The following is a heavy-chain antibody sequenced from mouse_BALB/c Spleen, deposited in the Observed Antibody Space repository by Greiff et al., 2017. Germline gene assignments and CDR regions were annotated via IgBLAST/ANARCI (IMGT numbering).Heavy chain of an antibody. CDR3: ARGLEWLLPSFDY. CDR2: ISYSGST. D-gene: IGHD2-3*01. V-gene: IGHV3-2*02. CDR1: GYSITSDYA. J-gene: IGHJ2*01. Sequence: ESGPGLVKPSQSLSLTCTVTGYSITSDYAWNWIRQFPGNKLEWMGYISYSGSTSYNPSLKSRISITRDTSKNQFFLQLNSVTTEDTATYYCARGLEWLLPSFDYWGQGTTLTVSS.